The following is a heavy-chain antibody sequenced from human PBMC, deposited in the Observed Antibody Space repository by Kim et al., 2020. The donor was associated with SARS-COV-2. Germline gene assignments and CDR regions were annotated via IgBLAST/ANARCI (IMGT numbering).Heavy chain of an antibody. D-gene: IGHD1-26*01. J-gene: IGHJ6*02. Sequence: ASVKVSCKASGYTFTNYGISWVRQAPGQGLEWMGWISAYSGNTNYAQKLQGRVTMTTDTSTSTAYMELRSLRSDDTAVYYCARDRGGSYLDAMDVWGLGTTVTVSS. CDR1: GYTFTNYG. V-gene: IGHV1-18*01. CDR2: ISAYSGNT. CDR3: ARDRGGSYLDAMDV.